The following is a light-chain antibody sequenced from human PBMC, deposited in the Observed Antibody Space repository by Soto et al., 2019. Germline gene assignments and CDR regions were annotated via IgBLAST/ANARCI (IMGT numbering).Light chain of an antibody. V-gene: IGKV3-15*01. CDR2: GAS. CDR3: QQYNNWPPRT. CDR1: QSVSSN. Sequence: MVMTQSPATLSVSPGERATLSCRASQSVSSNLAWYQQKPGQAPRLLIYGASTRATGIPARFSDSGSGTEFTLTISSLQSEDFAVYYCQQYNNWPPRTFGQGTKVEIK. J-gene: IGKJ1*01.